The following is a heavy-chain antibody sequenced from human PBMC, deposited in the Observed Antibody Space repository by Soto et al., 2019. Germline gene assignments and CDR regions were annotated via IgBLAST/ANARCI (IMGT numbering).Heavy chain of an antibody. D-gene: IGHD1-26*01. Sequence: ASVKVSCKASGYTFTSYCISWVLQAPGQGLEWMGWISAYNGNTNYAQKLQGRVTMTTDTSTSTAYMELRSLRSDDTAVYYCANWEGANYGMDVWGQGTTVTVSS. J-gene: IGHJ6*02. CDR1: GYTFTSYC. V-gene: IGHV1-18*04. CDR3: ANWEGANYGMDV. CDR2: ISAYNGNT.